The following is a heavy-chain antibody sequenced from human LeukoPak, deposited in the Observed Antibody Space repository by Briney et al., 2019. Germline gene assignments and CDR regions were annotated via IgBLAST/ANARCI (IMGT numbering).Heavy chain of an antibody. D-gene: IGHD3-3*01. V-gene: IGHV3-23*01. CDR2: IRGSGET. J-gene: IGHJ4*02. CDR1: GLSFSSYA. CDR3: ARASWVTSTDAVR. Sequence: GGSLRLSCAASGLSFSSYAMSWVRQGPARGLEWVSSIRGSGETFYADSVKGRSTLFSDTSRNTVYFQLNNLRVEDTAIYYCARASWVTSTDAVRWGQGTLVTVSS.